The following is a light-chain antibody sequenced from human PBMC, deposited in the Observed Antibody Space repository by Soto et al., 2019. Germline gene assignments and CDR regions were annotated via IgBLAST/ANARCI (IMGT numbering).Light chain of an antibody. CDR1: RNISNS. CDR3: QLTFRVPLT. V-gene: IGKV1-39*01. Sequence: DIQMTQSPSSLSASVGDTVTVTCRASRNISNSLNWYQQKPGEAPKLLMYAASSLQSGVPSRFSGSGSGTDFTLSIRSLQPESFATYYCQLTFRVPLTFDGESKLEV. CDR2: AAS. J-gene: IGKJ4*01.